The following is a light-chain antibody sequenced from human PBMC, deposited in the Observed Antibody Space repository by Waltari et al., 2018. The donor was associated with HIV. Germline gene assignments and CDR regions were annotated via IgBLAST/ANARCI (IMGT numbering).Light chain of an antibody. CDR3: QQYYSTPLT. CDR1: RSVLYTSTNKNY. CDR2: WAS. J-gene: IGKJ4*01. V-gene: IGKV4-1*01. Sequence: DIVMTQSPDSLRVSLDEMATINCRSSRSVLYTSTNKNYLAWYQQKVGQPPKVVIYWASTRESGVPDRFSGSGSGTNFTLTINNLQAEDVALYFCQQYYSTPLTFGGGTKVEIK.